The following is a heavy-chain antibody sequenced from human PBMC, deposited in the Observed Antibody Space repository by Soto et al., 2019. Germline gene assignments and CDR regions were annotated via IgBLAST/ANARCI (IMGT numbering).Heavy chain of an antibody. V-gene: IGHV1-69*13. J-gene: IGHJ4*02. CDR2: IIPIFGTA. D-gene: IGHD3-22*01. Sequence: GASVKVSCKASGGTFSSYAISWVRQAPGQGLEWMGGIIPIFGTANYAQKFQGRVTITADESTSTAYMELSSLRSEDTAVYYCARTTNYYDSSGYYFPFGVFDYWGQGTLVTVSS. CDR1: GGTFSSYA. CDR3: ARTTNYYDSSGYYFPFGVFDY.